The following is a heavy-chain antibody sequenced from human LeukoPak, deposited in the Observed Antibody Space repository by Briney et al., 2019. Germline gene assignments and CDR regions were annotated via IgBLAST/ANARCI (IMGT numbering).Heavy chain of an antibody. V-gene: IGHV3-21*01. Sequence: GGSLRLFCAASGFTFTTFTMNWVRQAPGKGLEWVSSISTSNTFIYYADSVKGRFTISRDNANNSLYLQMNDLRVEDTAVYYCARDSGPLFDPWGHGTLVTVSS. CDR2: ISTSNTFI. J-gene: IGHJ5*02. CDR1: GFTFTTFT. CDR3: ARDSGPLFDP. D-gene: IGHD7-27*01.